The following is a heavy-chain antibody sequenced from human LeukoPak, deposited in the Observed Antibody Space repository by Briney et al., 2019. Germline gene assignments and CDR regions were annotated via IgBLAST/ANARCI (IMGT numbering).Heavy chain of an antibody. CDR3: ARDPSAYWYFDL. CDR1: GFSFSSYG. Sequence: GGSLRLSCAASGFSFSSYGIHWVRQAPGKGLEWVSSISSSSAYIYYADSVKGRFTISRDNAKNSLYLQMNSLRAEDTAVYYCARDPSAYWYFDLWGRGTLVTVSS. J-gene: IGHJ2*01. CDR2: ISSSSAYI. V-gene: IGHV3-21*01.